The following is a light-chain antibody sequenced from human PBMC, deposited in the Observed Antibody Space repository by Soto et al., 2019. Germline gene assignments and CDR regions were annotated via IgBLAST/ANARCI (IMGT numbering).Light chain of an antibody. CDR3: NSYTSSSTYV. CDR1: SSDVGSYNR. J-gene: IGLJ1*01. CDR2: EVS. V-gene: IGLV2-18*02. Sequence: QSALTQPPSVSGSPGQSVTISCTGTSSDVGSYNRVSWYQQPPGTAPKLMIYEVSNRPSGVPDRFSGSKSGNTASLTISGLQAEDEADYYCNSYTSSSTYVFGTWTKVTVL.